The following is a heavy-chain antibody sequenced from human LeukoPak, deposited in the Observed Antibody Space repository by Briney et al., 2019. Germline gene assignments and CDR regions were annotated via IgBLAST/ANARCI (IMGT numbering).Heavy chain of an antibody. Sequence: SETLSLACTVSGGSISRYHWTWIRQPPGKGLEWIGYLYYSGSTIYNPSLKSRVTISVDTSKNQFSLKLSSVTAADTAVYYCAAGSYSFYYMGVWGKGTTVIISS. CDR2: LYYSGST. CDR1: GGSISRYH. CDR3: AAGSYSFYYMGV. J-gene: IGHJ6*03. D-gene: IGHD3-10*01. V-gene: IGHV4-59*01.